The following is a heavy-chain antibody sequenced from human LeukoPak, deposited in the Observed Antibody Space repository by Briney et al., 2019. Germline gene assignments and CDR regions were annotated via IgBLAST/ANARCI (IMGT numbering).Heavy chain of an antibody. D-gene: IGHD2-2*01. Sequence: SETLSLTCTVSGGSISSGGYYWSWIRQHPGKGLEWIGYIYYGRSTYYNPSLKSRVTISVDTSKNQFSLKLSSVTAADTAVYYCARRLGYCSSTSCSHFDYWGQGTLVTVSS. CDR3: ARRLGYCSSTSCSHFDY. CDR2: IYYGRST. V-gene: IGHV4-31*03. J-gene: IGHJ4*02. CDR1: GGSISSGGYY.